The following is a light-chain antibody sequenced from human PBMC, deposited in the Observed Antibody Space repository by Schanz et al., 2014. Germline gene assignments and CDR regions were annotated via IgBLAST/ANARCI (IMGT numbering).Light chain of an antibody. CDR2: GPS. CDR3: QQYGSSPQGT. J-gene: IGKJ5*01. V-gene: IGKV3-20*01. CDR1: QSVSSSY. Sequence: EIVLTQSPGTLSLSPGERATLSCRASQSVSSSYLVWYQQKPGQAPRLLIYGPSSRATGIPDRFSGSGSGTDFTLTISRLEPEDFAVYYCQQYGSSPQGTFGQGTRLEIK.